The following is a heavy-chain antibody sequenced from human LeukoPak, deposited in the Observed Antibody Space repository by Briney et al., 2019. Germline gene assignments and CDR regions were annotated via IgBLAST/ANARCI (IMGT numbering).Heavy chain of an antibody. Sequence: GGSLRLSCAASGFTFSSYWMSWVRQAPGKGLEWVANIKQDGSEKYYVDSVKGRFTISRDNAKNSLYLQMNSLRAEDTAVYYCARRLWMEWDAFDIWGQGTMVTVSS. CDR3: ARRLWMEWDAFDI. V-gene: IGHV3-7*01. CDR2: IKQDGSEK. CDR1: GFTFSSYW. J-gene: IGHJ3*02. D-gene: IGHD3-3*01.